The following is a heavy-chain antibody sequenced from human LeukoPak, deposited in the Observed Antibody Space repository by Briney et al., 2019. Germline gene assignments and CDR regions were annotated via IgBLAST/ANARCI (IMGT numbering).Heavy chain of an antibody. CDR1: GFTFSTYG. D-gene: IGHD3-22*01. CDR3: VREPEHNYDNSGYFDDFDI. Sequence: GGSLRLSCGASGFTFSTYGMHWVRQAPGKGLEGVAGIAYDGTTKYHADAVKGRFTIHGDNSRNTLYLEMNSLTPEDTAVYYCVREPEHNYDNSGYFDDFDIWGPRTMVSVSS. CDR2: IAYDGTTK. V-gene: IGHV3-30*03. J-gene: IGHJ3*02.